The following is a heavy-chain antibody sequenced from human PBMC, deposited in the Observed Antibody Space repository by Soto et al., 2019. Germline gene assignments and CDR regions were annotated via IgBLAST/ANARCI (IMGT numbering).Heavy chain of an antibody. CDR1: GFPFRSYA. D-gene: IGHD2-15*01. CDR2: ISSSSSYI. CDR3: ARDLRYCSGGSCYPRSHYGMDV. V-gene: IGHV3-21*01. Sequence: GGSLRLSCAASGFPFRSYAMGWVRQAPGKGLEWISSISSSSSYIYYADSVKGRFTISRDNAKNSLYLQMNSLRAEDTAVYYCARDLRYCSGGSCYPRSHYGMDVWGQGTTVTVSS. J-gene: IGHJ6*02.